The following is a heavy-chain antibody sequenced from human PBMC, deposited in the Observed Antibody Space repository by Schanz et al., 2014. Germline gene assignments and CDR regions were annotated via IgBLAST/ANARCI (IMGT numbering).Heavy chain of an antibody. V-gene: IGHV1-69*09. CDR2: IVPIAGIT. D-gene: IGHD3-10*01. J-gene: IGHJ6*02. CDR1: GGTFSSDT. CDR3: ARAKRFGDMDV. Sequence: QVQLVQSGAEMKKPGSSVKVSCKASGGTFSSDTFSWVRQAPGQGLEWMGRIVPIAGITNYAQRFQGRVTITADKSSDTAYMELSSLRSDDTVVYYCARAKRFGDMDVWGQGTTVTVSS.